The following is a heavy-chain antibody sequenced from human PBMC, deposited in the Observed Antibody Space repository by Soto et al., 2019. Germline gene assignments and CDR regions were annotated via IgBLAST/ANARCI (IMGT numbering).Heavy chain of an antibody. CDR1: GGSISSGGYY. J-gene: IGHJ6*02. CDR3: ARDLIDTKDYYYYGMDV. D-gene: IGHD2-21*01. CDR2: IYYSGST. V-gene: IGHV4-31*03. Sequence: LSLTCTVSGGSISSGGYYWSWIRQHPGKGLEWIGYIYYSGSTYYNPSLKSRVTISVDTSKNQFSLKLSSVTAADTAVYYCARDLIDTKDYYYYGMDVWGQGTTVTVSS.